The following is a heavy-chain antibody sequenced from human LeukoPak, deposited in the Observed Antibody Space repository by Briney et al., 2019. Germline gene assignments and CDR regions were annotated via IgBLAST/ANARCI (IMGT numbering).Heavy chain of an antibody. Sequence: SGPTLVNPTQTLTLTCTFSGFSLSTSEMRVSWIRQPPGKALEWLARIDWDDVKFYSTSLKTRLTISKDTSKNQVVLTMTNIDPVDTATYYCARMGPYSSSQRTEYFQRWGQGTLVTVSS. CDR2: IDWDDVK. V-gene: IGHV2-70*04. J-gene: IGHJ1*01. CDR1: GFSLSTSEMR. D-gene: IGHD6-6*01. CDR3: ARMGPYSSSQRTEYFQR.